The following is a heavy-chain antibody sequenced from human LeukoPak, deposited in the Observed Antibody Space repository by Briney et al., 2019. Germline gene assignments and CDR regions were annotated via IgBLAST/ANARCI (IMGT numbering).Heavy chain of an antibody. Sequence: ASVKVSCKASGYTLTSYGISWVRQAPGQGLEWKGSISAYNGNTYYAQKLQGRVTMTTDTSTSTAYMELRSLRSDDTAVYYCARAPLDYYDSSGYYLDAFDIWGQGTMVTVSS. J-gene: IGHJ3*02. CDR1: GYTLTSYG. CDR3: ARAPLDYYDSSGYYLDAFDI. CDR2: ISAYNGNT. D-gene: IGHD3-22*01. V-gene: IGHV1-18*01.